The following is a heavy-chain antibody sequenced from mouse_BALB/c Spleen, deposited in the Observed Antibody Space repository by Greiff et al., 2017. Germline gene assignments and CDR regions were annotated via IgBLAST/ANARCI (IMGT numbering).Heavy chain of an antibody. J-gene: IGHJ3*01. CDR2: ISSGSSTI. V-gene: IGHV5-17*02. D-gene: IGHD2-1*01. Sequence: EVQRVESGGGLVQPGGSRKLSCAASGFTFSSFGMHWVLQAPEKGLEWVAYISSGSSTIYYADTVKGRFTISRDNPKNTLFLQMTSLRSEDTAMYYCARSGGNYERGWFAYWGQGTLVTVSA. CDR3: ARSGGNYERGWFAY. CDR1: GFTFSSFG.